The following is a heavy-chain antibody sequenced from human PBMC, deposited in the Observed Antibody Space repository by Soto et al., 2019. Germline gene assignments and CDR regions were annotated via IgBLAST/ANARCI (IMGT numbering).Heavy chain of an antibody. CDR3: ARPTGYTDS. J-gene: IGHJ4*02. D-gene: IGHD1-1*01. Sequence: GESLKISCKRFGNKVTAYWIARVRQTPGKGLEGVGIIYPGDSETRYSPSFQGQVTISADKSISTAYLQWSSLKASDTAMYYCARPTGYTDSWGQGTLVTVSS. CDR1: GNKVTAYW. CDR2: IYPGDSET. V-gene: IGHV5-51*01.